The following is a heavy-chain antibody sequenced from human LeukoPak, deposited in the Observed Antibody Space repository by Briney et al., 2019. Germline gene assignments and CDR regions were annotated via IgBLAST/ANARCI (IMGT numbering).Heavy chain of an antibody. CDR2: ISSNGGST. D-gene: IGHD3-10*01. Sequence: GGSLRLSCAASGFTFSSYAMHWVRQAPGKGLEYVSAISSNGGSTYYANSVKGRFTISRDNSKNTLYLQMGSLRAEDMAVYYCARIYYGSGSYYMDVWGKGTTVTVSS. CDR3: ARIYYGSGSYYMDV. CDR1: GFTFSSYA. J-gene: IGHJ6*03. V-gene: IGHV3-64*01.